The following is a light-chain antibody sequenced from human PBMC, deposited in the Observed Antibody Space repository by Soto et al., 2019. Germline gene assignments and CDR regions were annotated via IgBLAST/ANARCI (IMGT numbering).Light chain of an antibody. CDR3: QQYGSSPRIT. J-gene: IGKJ5*01. V-gene: IGKV3-20*01. CDR1: QSVSSSY. Sequence: EIVLTQSPGTLSLSPGDSATLSCRASQSVSSSYLAWYQQKPGQAPRLIIYGASSRATGIPDTFSGSGSGTDFTLTISRLEPEDFAVYYCQQYGSSPRITCGQGTRLEIK. CDR2: GAS.